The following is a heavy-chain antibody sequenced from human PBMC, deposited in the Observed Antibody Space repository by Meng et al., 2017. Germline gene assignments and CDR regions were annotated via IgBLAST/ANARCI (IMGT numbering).Heavy chain of an antibody. CDR3: ARDTVEAYCGGDCCPLGY. CDR2: INHSGST. D-gene: IGHD2-21*02. J-gene: IGHJ4*02. CDR1: GGSFSGYY. Sequence: QGHVLQLGAGLLKPAASLSLTCAVYGGSFSGYYWSWIRQPPGKGLEWIGEINHSGSTNYNPSLKSRVTISVDTSKNQFSLKLSSVTAADTAVYYCARDTVEAYCGGDCCPLGYWGQGTLVTVSS. V-gene: IGHV4-34*01.